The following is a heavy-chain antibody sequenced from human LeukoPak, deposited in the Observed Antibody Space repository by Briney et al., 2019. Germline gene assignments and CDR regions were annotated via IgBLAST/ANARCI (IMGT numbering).Heavy chain of an antibody. V-gene: IGHV3-9*01. D-gene: IGHD6-13*01. CDR1: GFTFDDYA. J-gene: IGHJ4*02. Sequence: GGSLRLSCAASGFTFDDYAMHWVRQAPGKGLEWVSGISWNSGSIGYADSVKGRFTISRDNAKNSLYLQMNSLRAEDTAVYYCARSAAAASGGYWGQGTLVTVSS. CDR3: ARSAAAASGGY. CDR2: ISWNSGSI.